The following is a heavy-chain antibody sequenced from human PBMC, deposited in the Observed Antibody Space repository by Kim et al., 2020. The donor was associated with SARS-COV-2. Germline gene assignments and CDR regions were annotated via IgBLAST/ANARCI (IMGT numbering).Heavy chain of an antibody. J-gene: IGHJ4*01. CDR3: VKSLDDGGDNYERGGDY. CDR1: GFTFSNYA. D-gene: IGHD2-21*01. V-gene: IGHV3-23*01. Sequence: GGSLRLSCVASGFTFSNYAMSWVRQAAGKGLEWVSAISSRGGTYSADSVKGRFTISRDNSKSTLYLQMNSLRAEDTAKYYCVKSLDDGGDNYERGGDYWG. CDR2: ISSRGGT.